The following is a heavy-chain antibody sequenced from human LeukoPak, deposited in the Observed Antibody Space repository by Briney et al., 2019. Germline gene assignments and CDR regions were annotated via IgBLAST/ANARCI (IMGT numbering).Heavy chain of an antibody. CDR2: ISGSGGST. J-gene: IGHJ4*02. Sequence: GGSLRLSCAASGFTFSSYAMSWVRQAPGKGLEWVSAISGSGGSTYYADSVKGRFTISRDNSKNTLYLQMNSLRAEDTAVYYCAKEKSSWDIVVVPAAIRYWGQGTVVTVSS. D-gene: IGHD2-2*01. CDR1: GFTFSSYA. V-gene: IGHV3-23*01. CDR3: AKEKSSWDIVVVPAAIRY.